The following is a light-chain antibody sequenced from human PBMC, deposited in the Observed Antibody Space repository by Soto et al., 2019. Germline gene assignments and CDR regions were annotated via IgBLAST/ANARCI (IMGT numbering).Light chain of an antibody. CDR3: QRFYSYSLT. CDR1: QGISSA. V-gene: IGKV1-13*02. CDR2: DAS. Sequence: ALQLTQSPSSLSASLGDRVTITCRASQGISSALAWYQQKPGKAHTLLIYDASSLESGVPSRVSGSGSGTDFTLTISSLQPEDFATYYWQRFYSYSLTFGGGTKVEIK. J-gene: IGKJ4*01.